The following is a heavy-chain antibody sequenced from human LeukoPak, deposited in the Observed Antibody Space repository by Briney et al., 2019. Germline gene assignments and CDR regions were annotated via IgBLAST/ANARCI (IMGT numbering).Heavy chain of an antibody. D-gene: IGHD5-12*01. CDR2: IYPGDSDT. Sequence: GESLKISCEGSGYSFPSYWIAWVRQMPGKGLEWMGIIYPGDSDTRYSPSFQGQVTISADKSINTAYLQWSSLKASDTAMYYCARHIGIHGYASIDYWGQGTLVTVSS. V-gene: IGHV5-51*01. CDR3: ARHIGIHGYASIDY. CDR1: GYSFPSYW. J-gene: IGHJ4*02.